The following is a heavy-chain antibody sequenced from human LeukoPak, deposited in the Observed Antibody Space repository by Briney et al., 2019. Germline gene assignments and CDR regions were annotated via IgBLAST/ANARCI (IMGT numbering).Heavy chain of an antibody. Sequence: GGSLRLSCAASGFTFSSYWMHWVRQAPGKGLVWVSRINTDGSSTSYADSVKGRFTISRDNAKNTLYLQMNSLRAEDTAVHYCARVEWEDYYYYMDVWGKGTTVTVSS. D-gene: IGHD1-26*01. CDR2: INTDGSST. CDR3: ARVEWEDYYYYMDV. CDR1: GFTFSSYW. J-gene: IGHJ6*03. V-gene: IGHV3-74*01.